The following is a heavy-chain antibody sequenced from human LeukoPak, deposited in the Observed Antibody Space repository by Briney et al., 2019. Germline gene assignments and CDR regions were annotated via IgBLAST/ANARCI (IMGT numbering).Heavy chain of an antibody. CDR3: ARDRGSGYDAYYFDY. D-gene: IGHD5-12*01. CDR2: IYYSGST. J-gene: IGHJ4*02. CDR1: GGSISSSSYY. V-gene: IGHV4-39*07. Sequence: SETLSLTCTVSGGSISSSSYYWGWIRQPPGKGLEWIGSIYYSGSTYYNPSLKSRVTISVGTSKNQFSLKLSSVTAADTAVYYCARDRGSGYDAYYFDYWGQGTLVTVSS.